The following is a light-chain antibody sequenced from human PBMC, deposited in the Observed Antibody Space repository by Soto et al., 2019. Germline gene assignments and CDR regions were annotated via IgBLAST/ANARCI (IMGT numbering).Light chain of an antibody. J-gene: IGLJ1*01. CDR1: SSDVGGYNY. V-gene: IGLV2-8*01. CDR3: SSDAGNDKYV. Sequence: QSVLTQPPSASGSPGQSVTISCTGTSSDVGGYNYVSWYQHHPGKAPKLMIYEVSKRPSGVPDRFSGSKSGNTASLTVSVLQADDEADYYCSSDAGNDKYVFGSGTKV. CDR2: EVS.